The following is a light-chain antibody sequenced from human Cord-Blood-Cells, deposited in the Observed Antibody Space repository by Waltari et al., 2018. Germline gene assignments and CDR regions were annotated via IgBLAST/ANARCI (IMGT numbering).Light chain of an antibody. V-gene: IGLV2-11*01. CDR2: DVS. Sequence: QSALTQTRSVSGSPGQSLTISCTGTSSDVGGYNYVSWYQQHPGKAPKLMIYDVSKRPSGVPDRFSGSKSGNTASLTISGLQAEDEADYYCCSYAGSYTFEVFGGGTKLTVL. J-gene: IGLJ3*02. CDR1: SSDVGGYNY. CDR3: CSYAGSYTFEV.